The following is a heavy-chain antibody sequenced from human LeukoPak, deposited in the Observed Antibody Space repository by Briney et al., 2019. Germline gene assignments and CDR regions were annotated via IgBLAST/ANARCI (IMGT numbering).Heavy chain of an antibody. V-gene: IGHV3-48*01. D-gene: IGHD4-23*01. J-gene: IGHJ5*02. CDR3: ARGGGMTTVGKNWFDP. Sequence: GGSLRLSCAASGFTFSSYSMNWVRQAPGKGLEWVSYISSSSSTIYYADSVKGRFTTPRDNAKNSLYLQMNSLRAEDTAVYYCARGGGMTTVGKNWFDPWGQGTLVTVSS. CDR2: ISSSSSTI. CDR1: GFTFSSYS.